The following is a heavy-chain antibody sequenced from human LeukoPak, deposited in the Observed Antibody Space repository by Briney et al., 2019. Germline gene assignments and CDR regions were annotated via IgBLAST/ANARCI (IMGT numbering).Heavy chain of an antibody. D-gene: IGHD3-10*01. CDR2: IYPGDSDT. J-gene: IGHJ4*02. CDR1: GYSFTSYW. CDR3: ARSESTMVRGVSSIALDY. V-gene: IGHV5-51*01. Sequence: GESLKISCKGSGYSFTSYWIGWVRQMPGKGLEWMGIIYPGDSDTRFSPSFQGQVTISADKSISTAYLQWSSLKASDTAMYYCARSESTMVRGVSSIALDYWGQGTLVTVSS.